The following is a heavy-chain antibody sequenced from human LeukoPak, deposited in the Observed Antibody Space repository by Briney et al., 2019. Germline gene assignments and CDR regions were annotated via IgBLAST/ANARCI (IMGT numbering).Heavy chain of an antibody. Sequence: PGGTLRLSCAASGFTFSSYGMSWVRQAPGKGLEWVSAISGSGGSTYYAESVKGRFTISRDNSKNTLYLQMNSLRAEDTAVYYCAKAFSGGSCCPIDYWGQGTLVTVSS. D-gene: IGHD2-15*01. CDR2: ISGSGGST. CDR3: AKAFSGGSCCPIDY. V-gene: IGHV3-23*01. CDR1: GFTFSSYG. J-gene: IGHJ4*02.